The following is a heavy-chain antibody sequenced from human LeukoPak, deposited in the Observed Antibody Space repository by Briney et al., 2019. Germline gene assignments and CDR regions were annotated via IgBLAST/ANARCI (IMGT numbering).Heavy chain of an antibody. CDR1: GFTFSSYW. V-gene: IGHV3-7*01. D-gene: IGHD5-18*01. J-gene: IGHJ4*02. Sequence: GALRLSCAASGFTFSSYWMSWVRQAPGKGLEWVANIKQDGSQKYYVDSVKGRFTISRDNAKNSLYLQMNSLRAEDTAVYYCARWGPDRYGKRSGIFDYWGQGTLVTVSS. CDR3: ARWGPDRYGKRSGIFDY. CDR2: IKQDGSQK.